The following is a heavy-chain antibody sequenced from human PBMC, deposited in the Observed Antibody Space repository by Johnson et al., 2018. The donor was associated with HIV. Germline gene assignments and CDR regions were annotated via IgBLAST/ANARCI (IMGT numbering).Heavy chain of an antibody. CDR3: ATFYYDNSNYFELASFFPGPTDL. CDR2: SWNSGSI. Sequence: VQLVESGGGLVQPGGSLRLSCAASGFTVSSNYMSWVRQAPGKGLEWVSGISWNSGSIGYADSVKGRFTISRDNSKNTLYLQMNSLTAEDTAVYYCATFYYDNSNYFELASFFPGPTDLWGQGTLVTVSS. V-gene: IGHV3-66*02. J-gene: IGHJ3*01. CDR1: GFTVSSNY. D-gene: IGHD3-22*01.